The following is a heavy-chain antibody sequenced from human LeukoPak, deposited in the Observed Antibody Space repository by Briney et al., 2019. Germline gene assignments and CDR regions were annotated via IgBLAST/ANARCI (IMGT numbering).Heavy chain of an antibody. D-gene: IGHD3-16*01. CDR3: ARFTPQGYGWGGYNRFDT. CDR2: IYYCGST. J-gene: IGHJ5*02. V-gene: IGHV4-59*01. Sequence: PSETLSLTCTVSGGSISSYYWNWIRQPPGKGLEWIGYIYYCGSTNYNPSLKSRVTISVDTSKNQFSLNLTSVTAADTAVYYCARFTPQGYGWGGYNRFDTWGQGTLVTVSS. CDR1: GGSISSYY.